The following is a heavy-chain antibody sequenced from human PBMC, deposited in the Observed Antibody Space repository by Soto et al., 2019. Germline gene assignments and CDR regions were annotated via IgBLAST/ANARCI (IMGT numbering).Heavy chain of an antibody. CDR2: VENSGST. Sequence: PSETLSLTCSVSGGSVSSESYYWSWIRQTPGKGLEWIGNVENSGSTKYNPSLKSRVTISVDTSKNRFSLKLSSVTGADTAVYYCARERGDSHWIDPWGQGTLVTVSS. D-gene: IGHD2-21*01. CDR1: GGSVSSESYY. CDR3: ARERGDSHWIDP. J-gene: IGHJ5*02. V-gene: IGHV4-61*01.